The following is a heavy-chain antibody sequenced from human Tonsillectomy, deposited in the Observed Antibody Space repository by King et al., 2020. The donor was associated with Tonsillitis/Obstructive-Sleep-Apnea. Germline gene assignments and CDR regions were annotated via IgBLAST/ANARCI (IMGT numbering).Heavy chain of an antibody. CDR1: GFSLNTSGLC. V-gene: IGHV2-70*01. CDR3: ARILGPGDFYMDV. Sequence: QVTLKESGPALVKPTQTLTLTCTFSGFSLNTSGLCVSWIRQPPGKALEWLALIDWDDDKDYSTSLKTRLTISKDTSKNQVVLTMTNMDPVDTATYYCARILGPGDFYMDVWGKGTTVTVSS. J-gene: IGHJ6*03. D-gene: IGHD3-16*01. CDR2: IDWDDDK.